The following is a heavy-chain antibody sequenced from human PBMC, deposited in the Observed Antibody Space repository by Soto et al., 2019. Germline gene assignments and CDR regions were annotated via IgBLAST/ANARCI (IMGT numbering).Heavy chain of an antibody. CDR1: RYTFTAYF. CDR3: VSHEPGARFDP. J-gene: IGHJ5*02. V-gene: IGHV1-2*02. CDR2: INPNNGAT. Sequence: ASVKVSCKAPRYTFTAYFMHWVRQAPGKGLEWMGWINPNNGATHYGLSFQGRVTMTRDTSISTAYMELSSLRSDDTAVYYCVSHEPGARFDPWGQGTLVTVSS.